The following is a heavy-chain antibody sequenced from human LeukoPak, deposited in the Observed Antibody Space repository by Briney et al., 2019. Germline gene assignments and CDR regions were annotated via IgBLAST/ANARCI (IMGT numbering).Heavy chain of an antibody. CDR3: ARGGPAQMVDLDY. V-gene: IGHV1-2*02. Sequence: ASVKVSCKASGYTFSGTGWYLYWLRQAPGQGLECMGWIYPNNGATAYAQKFQGRVAMTRDTSITTAYMELSRLRPDDTAVYYCARGGPAQMVDLDYWGQGTLVTVSS. J-gene: IGHJ4*02. D-gene: IGHD3-10*01. CDR2: IYPNNGAT. CDR1: GYTFSGTGWY.